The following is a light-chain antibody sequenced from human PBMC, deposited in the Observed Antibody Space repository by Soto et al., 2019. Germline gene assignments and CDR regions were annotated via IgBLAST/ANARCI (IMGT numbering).Light chain of an antibody. Sequence: EMVLTQSPGTLSLSPGERATLSCRASQSVSCSQLAWYQQKPGQSPRLLIYGASNRASGTPDRFSGSVSGTDFTLTISRLEPEDFAVYYCQQYGSSPRTFGQGTQVEVK. V-gene: IGKV3-20*01. CDR1: QSVSCSQ. CDR3: QQYGSSPRT. J-gene: IGKJ1*01. CDR2: GAS.